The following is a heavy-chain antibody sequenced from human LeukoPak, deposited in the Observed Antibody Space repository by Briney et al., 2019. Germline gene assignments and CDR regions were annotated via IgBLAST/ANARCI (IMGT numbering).Heavy chain of an antibody. CDR3: ARGAYCDGNCYSPGFDY. CDR1: GGSISSRY. D-gene: IGHD2-21*02. J-gene: IGHJ4*02. CDR2: IHTSGRR. V-gene: IGHV4-4*09. Sequence: SETLSLTCSVSGGSISSRYWNWIRQSPGKGLEWIGYIHTSGRRKYNPSPQSRVTMAAGTSKSQFSLVLTSVSAADTAVYYCARGAYCDGNCYSPGFDYWGQGTLVTVSS.